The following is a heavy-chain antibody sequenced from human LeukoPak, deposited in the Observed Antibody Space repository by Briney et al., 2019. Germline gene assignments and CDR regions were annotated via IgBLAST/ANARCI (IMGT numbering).Heavy chain of an antibody. J-gene: IGHJ4*02. D-gene: IGHD1-7*01. CDR2: IYHSGST. V-gene: IGHV4-38-2*02. Sequence: PSETLSLTCTVSGYSISSGYYWGWIRQPPGKGLEWIGSIYHSGSTYYNPSLKSRVTISVDTSKNQFSLKLSSVTVADTAVYYCARVYNWNSSGLGAPRDWGRGTQVTVSS. CDR1: GYSISSGYY. CDR3: ARVYNWNSSGLGAPRD.